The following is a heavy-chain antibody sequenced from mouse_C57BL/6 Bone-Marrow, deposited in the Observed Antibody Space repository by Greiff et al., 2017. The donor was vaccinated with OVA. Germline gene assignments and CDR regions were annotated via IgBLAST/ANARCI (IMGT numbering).Heavy chain of an antibody. V-gene: IGHV14-4*01. Sequence: EVQLQESGAELVRPGASVKLSCTASGFNIKDDYMHWVKQRPEQGLEWIGWIDPDNGDTEYASKFQGKATITADTSSNTAYLQLSSLTSEDTAVYYCTAACYDSGDRYFDVWGTGTTVTVSS. D-gene: IGHD1-1*01. CDR3: TAACYDSGDRYFDV. CDR2: IDPDNGDT. CDR1: GFNIKDDY. J-gene: IGHJ1*03.